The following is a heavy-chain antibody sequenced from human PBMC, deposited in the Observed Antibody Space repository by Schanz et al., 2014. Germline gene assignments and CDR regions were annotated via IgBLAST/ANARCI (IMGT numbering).Heavy chain of an antibody. D-gene: IGHD2-2*01. CDR2: ISYDGRNK. J-gene: IGHJ4*02. V-gene: IGHV3-30-3*01. CDR3: ARRASCSRIGCPFDS. Sequence: QVQLVESGGGVVQPGGSLRLSCAASGFTFSTYAMSSVRQAPGKGLEWVAVISYDGRNKYYADSVKGRFTISRDNSKNTLYLQMNSLRAEDTAMYYCARRASCSRIGCPFDSWGQGTLVTVSS. CDR1: GFTFSTYA.